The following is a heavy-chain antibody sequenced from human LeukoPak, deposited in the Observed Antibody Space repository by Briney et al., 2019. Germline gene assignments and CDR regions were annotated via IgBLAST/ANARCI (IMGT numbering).Heavy chain of an antibody. D-gene: IGHD6-19*01. J-gene: IGHJ6*02. Sequence: SVKVSCKASGGTFSSYAISWVRQAPGQGLEWMGRIIPILGIANYAQKFQGRVTITADKSMSTAYMELSSLRSEDTAVYYCARDRGSGWDYYYGMDVWGQGTTVTVSS. CDR1: GGTFSSYA. V-gene: IGHV1-69*04. CDR2: IIPILGIA. CDR3: ARDRGSGWDYYYGMDV.